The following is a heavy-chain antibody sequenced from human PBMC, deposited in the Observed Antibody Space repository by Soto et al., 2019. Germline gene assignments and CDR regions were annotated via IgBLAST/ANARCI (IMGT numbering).Heavy chain of an antibody. CDR1: GGSISSGGYS. V-gene: IGHV4-30-2*01. CDR2: IYHSGST. J-gene: IGHJ6*02. CDR3: ARGSRDFWSGYSYCYYYGMDV. Sequence: SETLSLTCAVSGGSISSGGYSWSWIRQPPGKGLEWIGYIYHSGSTYYNPSLKSRVTISVDRSKNQFSLKLSSVTAADTAVYYCARGSRDFWSGYSYCYYYGMDVWGQGTTVT. D-gene: IGHD3-3*01.